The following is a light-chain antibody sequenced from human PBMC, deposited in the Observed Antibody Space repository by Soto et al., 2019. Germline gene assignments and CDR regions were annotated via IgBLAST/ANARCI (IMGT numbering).Light chain of an antibody. CDR2: LNSDGSH. CDR1: SGHSSYA. J-gene: IGLJ2*01. Sequence: QSVLTQSPSASASLGASVKLTCTLSSGHSSYAIAWHQQQPEKGPRYLMKLNSDGSHSKGDGIPDRFSGSSSGAERYLTISSLPSEDEADYYCQTYEVFGGGTKLTVL. V-gene: IGLV4-69*01. CDR3: QTYEV.